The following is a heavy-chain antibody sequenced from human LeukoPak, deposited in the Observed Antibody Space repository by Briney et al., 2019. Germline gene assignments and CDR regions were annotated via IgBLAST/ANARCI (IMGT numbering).Heavy chain of an antibody. CDR3: ARSLIVVVLSSYYYYYGMDV. Sequence: ASVTVSCKASVYTFTRYDINWVRQATGQGLEWMGWMHPNSGNTGYAQKFQGRVTMTRNTSISTAYMELSSLRSEDTAVYYCARSLIVVVLSSYYYYYGMDVWGQGTTVTVSS. CDR1: VYTFTRYD. D-gene: IGHD3-22*01. J-gene: IGHJ6*02. CDR2: MHPNSGNT. V-gene: IGHV1-8*01.